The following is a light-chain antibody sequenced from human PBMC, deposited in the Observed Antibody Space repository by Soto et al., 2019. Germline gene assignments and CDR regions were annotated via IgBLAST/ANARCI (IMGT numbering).Light chain of an antibody. CDR3: QQYNHWPT. CDR1: QSVSSN. CDR2: GAS. Sequence: IVMTQSPATLSVSPGERATLSCRASQSVSSNLAWYHQKPGQAPRLLIYGASTRATGIPARFSGSGSGTEFSLTIDSLQSEDCGAYYCQQYNHWPTFGHGTKVDIK. V-gene: IGKV3-15*01. J-gene: IGKJ1*01.